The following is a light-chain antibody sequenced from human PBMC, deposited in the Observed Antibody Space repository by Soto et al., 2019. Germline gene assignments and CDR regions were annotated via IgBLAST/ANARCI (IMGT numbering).Light chain of an antibody. J-gene: IGKJ1*01. CDR3: QQYGSSPRT. CDR1: QSVSSY. CDR2: DAS. V-gene: IGKV3-20*01. Sequence: EIALTQSPGTLSLSPGERATLSCRASQSVSSYLAWYQQKPGQAPRLLNYDASSRATGIPDRFSGSGSGTDFTLTISSLEPEDFAVYYCQQYGSSPRTFGQGTKVEIK.